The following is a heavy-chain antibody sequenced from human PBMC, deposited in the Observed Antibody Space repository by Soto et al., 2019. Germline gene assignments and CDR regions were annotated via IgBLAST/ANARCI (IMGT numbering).Heavy chain of an antibody. CDR1: GFTFSNAW. CDR2: IKSKTDGGTT. Sequence: EVQLVESGGGLVKPGGSLRLSCAASGFTFSNAWMSWVRQAPGKGLEWVGRIKSKTDGGTTDYAAPVKGRFTISRDDSKNTLYLQMNSLKTEDTAVYYCTTERAYDYVWGSYYSYGMDVWGQGTTVTVSS. CDR3: TTERAYDYVWGSYYSYGMDV. J-gene: IGHJ6*02. D-gene: IGHD3-16*01. V-gene: IGHV3-15*01.